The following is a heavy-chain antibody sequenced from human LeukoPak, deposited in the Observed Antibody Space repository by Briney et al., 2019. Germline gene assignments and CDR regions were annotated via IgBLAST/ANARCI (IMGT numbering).Heavy chain of an antibody. D-gene: IGHD3-3*01. CDR1: GFTFSSYS. J-gene: IGHJ1*01. V-gene: IGHV3-48*01. CDR3: ARERGDDYDFWSGYYWYFQH. Sequence: GGSLRLSCAASGFTFSSYSMNWVRQAPGKGLEWVSYISSSSSTIYYADSVKGRFTISRDNAKNSLYLQMNSLRAEDTAVYYCARERGDDYDFWSGYYWYFQHWGQGTLVTVSS. CDR2: ISSSSSTI.